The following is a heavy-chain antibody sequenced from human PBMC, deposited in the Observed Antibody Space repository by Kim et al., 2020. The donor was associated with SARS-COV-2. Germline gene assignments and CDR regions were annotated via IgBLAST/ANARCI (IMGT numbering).Heavy chain of an antibody. CDR2: ISDSGKNT. Sequence: GGSLRLSCAASGFTFSNYAMSWVRQAPGKGLEWVSTISDSGKNTYYADSVKGRFTISRDNSKNTLSLQMNSLRADDTALYYCAKEITGSGTGNDYWGQGTRVTVSS. CDR1: GFTFSNYA. V-gene: IGHV3-23*01. J-gene: IGHJ4*02. CDR3: AKEITGSGTGNDY. D-gene: IGHD6-19*01.